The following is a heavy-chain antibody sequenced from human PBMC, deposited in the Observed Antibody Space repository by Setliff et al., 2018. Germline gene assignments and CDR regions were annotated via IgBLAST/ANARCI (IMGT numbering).Heavy chain of an antibody. CDR3: ARTCSGSGCYAGLES. V-gene: IGHV3-33*08. D-gene: IGHD2-15*01. CDR2: IWGDGGTK. Sequence: PGGSLRLSCAASGFTFSTHRMHWVRQAPGKGLEWVAVIWGDGGTKYHADSVKGRFTISRDNSKNTLYLQMNSLRPEDTAVYYCARTCSGSGCYAGLESWGQGTPVTVSS. J-gene: IGHJ4*02. CDR1: GFTFSTHR.